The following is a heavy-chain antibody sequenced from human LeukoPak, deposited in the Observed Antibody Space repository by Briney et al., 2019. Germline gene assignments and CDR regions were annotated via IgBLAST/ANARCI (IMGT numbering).Heavy chain of an antibody. CDR2: VSGGGAYT. CDR3: AKRITVSAGYYLDS. D-gene: IGHD2-8*01. CDR1: GFSFSSFA. Sequence: GGSLTLSCVGSGFSFSSFAMSWVRQAPGKGLEWVSTVSGGGAYTYYADSVKGRFNVSRDDSKSMHFLQMNSLRPEDTALYFCAKRITVSAGYYLDSWGQGTLVTVSS. J-gene: IGHJ4*02. V-gene: IGHV3-23*01.